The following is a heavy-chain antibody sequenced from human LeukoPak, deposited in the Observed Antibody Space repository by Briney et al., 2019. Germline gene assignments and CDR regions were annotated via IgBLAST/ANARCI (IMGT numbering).Heavy chain of an antibody. Sequence: GGSLRLSCAASGFTFSSYSMNWVRQAPGKGLEWVSSISSSSSYIYYADSVKGRFTISRDNAKNSLYLQMNSLRAEDTAVYHCARVGAAAAHNWFDPWGQGTLVTVSS. CDR3: ARVGAAAAHNWFDP. CDR1: GFTFSSYS. D-gene: IGHD6-13*01. J-gene: IGHJ5*02. V-gene: IGHV3-21*01. CDR2: ISSSSSYI.